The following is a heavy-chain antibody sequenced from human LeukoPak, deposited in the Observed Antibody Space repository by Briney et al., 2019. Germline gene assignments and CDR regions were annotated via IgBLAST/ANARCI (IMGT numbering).Heavy chain of an antibody. CDR3: AKDQSQ. Sequence: GGSLRLSCAASGFTVSDYVMHWVRQAPGKGLEWVAVISIDGNNKYYGDSVKGRFTISRDNSKNTLYLQINSLRPEDTAVYYCAKDQSQWGQGTLVIVSS. CDR2: ISIDGNNK. J-gene: IGHJ4*02. CDR1: GFTVSDYV. V-gene: IGHV3-30*18.